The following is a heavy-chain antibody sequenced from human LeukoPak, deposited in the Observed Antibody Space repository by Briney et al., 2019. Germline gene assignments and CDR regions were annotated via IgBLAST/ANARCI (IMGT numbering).Heavy chain of an antibody. Sequence: GGSLRLSCAASGFTFSSYWMSWVRQAPGKGLEWVAVISYDGSNKYYADSVKGRFTISRDNSKNTLYLQMNSLRAEDTAVYYCARAPDFRSSWGQGTLVTVSS. CDR2: ISYDGSNK. V-gene: IGHV3-30-3*01. J-gene: IGHJ5*02. CDR3: ARAPDFRSS. D-gene: IGHD3-3*01. CDR1: GFTFSSYW.